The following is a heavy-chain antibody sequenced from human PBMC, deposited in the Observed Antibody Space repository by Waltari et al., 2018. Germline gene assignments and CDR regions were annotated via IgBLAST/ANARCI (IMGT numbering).Heavy chain of an antibody. J-gene: IGHJ4*02. Sequence: QVQLVQSGAEVKKPGSSVKVSCKASGGTFSSYAISWVRQAPGQGLEGMGGIIPIFGTANYAQKFQGRVTITADESTSTAYMELSSLRSEDTAVYYSASPFGGYSYGHRGYFDYWGQGTLVTVSS. V-gene: IGHV1-69*01. CDR3: ASPFGGYSYGHRGYFDY. CDR1: GGTFSSYA. D-gene: IGHD5-18*01. CDR2: IIPIFGTA.